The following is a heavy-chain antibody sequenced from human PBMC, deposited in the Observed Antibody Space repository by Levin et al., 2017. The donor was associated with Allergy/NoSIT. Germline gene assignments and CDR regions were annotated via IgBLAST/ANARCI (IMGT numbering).Heavy chain of an antibody. CDR3: ARRAGGYNYFDY. CDR1: GGSITSRDYY. V-gene: IGHV4-31*03. J-gene: IGHJ4*02. CDR2: IYYSGST. D-gene: IGHD5-24*01. Sequence: SQTLSLTCTVSGGSITSRDYYWSWIRQHPGKGLEWIGYIYYSGSTYYNPSLKSRISISVDTSKKQFSLKLSSVTAADTAVYYCARRAGGYNYFDYWGQGTLVTVSS.